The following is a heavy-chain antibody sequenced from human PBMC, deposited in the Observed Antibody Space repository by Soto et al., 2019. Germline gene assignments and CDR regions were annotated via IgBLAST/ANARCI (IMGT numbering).Heavy chain of an antibody. CDR1: GFIFGSYA. CDR3: ARSYYDGSGRFDY. J-gene: IGHJ4*02. V-gene: IGHV3-30*09. CDR2: ISYDGSDK. Sequence: QGHLVESGGGVVEPGTSLRLSCAASGFIFGSYAMQWVRQAPGKGLEWVGVISYDGSDKDYADSVKGRFAISRDNSKNTLYLQMNSLRPEDTAMYYCARSYYDGSGRFDYWGQGTLVTVSS. D-gene: IGHD3-22*01.